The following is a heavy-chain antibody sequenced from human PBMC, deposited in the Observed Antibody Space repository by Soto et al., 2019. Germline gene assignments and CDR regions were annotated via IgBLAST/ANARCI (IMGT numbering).Heavy chain of an antibody. J-gene: IGHJ6*02. V-gene: IGHV4-31*03. Sequence: QVQLRESGPGLVKPSQTLSLTCTVSGGSINSGGDYWSWIRQLPGKGLEWIGYIYYSGSTYYNPSLKSRVSISVDTSKNQFSLRLRSVTAADTAVYYCARGYRSGSYPDFYYHGVDVWGQGTTVTVAS. D-gene: IGHD3-3*01. CDR3: ARGYRSGSYPDFYYHGVDV. CDR1: GGSINSGGDY. CDR2: IYYSGST.